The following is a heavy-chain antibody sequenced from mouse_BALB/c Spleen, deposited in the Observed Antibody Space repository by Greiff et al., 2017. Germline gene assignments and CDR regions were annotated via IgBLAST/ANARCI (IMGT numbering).Heavy chain of an antibody. CDR1: GYSFTGYY. CDR2: INPYNGAT. V-gene: IGHV1-31*01. D-gene: IGHD2-1*01. Sequence: EVQLQQSGPELVNPGASVKISCKASGYSFTGYYMHWVKQSHVKSLEWIGRINPYNGATSYNQNFKDKASLTVDKSSSTAYMELHSLTSEDSAVYYCARGGNYKGSDAMDYWGQGTSVTVSS. CDR3: ARGGNYKGSDAMDY. J-gene: IGHJ4*01.